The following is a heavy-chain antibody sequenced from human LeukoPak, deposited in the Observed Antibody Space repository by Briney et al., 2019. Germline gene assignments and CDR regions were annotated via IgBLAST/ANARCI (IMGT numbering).Heavy chain of an antibody. CDR1: GFTFSSYA. CDR3: VKDDGWVQYAN. J-gene: IGHJ4*02. Sequence: PGGSLRLSCAASGFTFSSYAMHWVRQAPGKGLEWVAVISYDGSNKYYADSVKGRFTISRDNSKNTVYLQMNRLSAEDAAVYYCVKDDGWVQYANWGQGTLVTVSS. D-gene: IGHD5-24*01. CDR2: ISYDGSNK. V-gene: IGHV3-30*04.